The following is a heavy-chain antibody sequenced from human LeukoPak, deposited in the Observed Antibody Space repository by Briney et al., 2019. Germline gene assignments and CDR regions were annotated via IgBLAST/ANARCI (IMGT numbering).Heavy chain of an antibody. Sequence: SETLSLTCTVSGGAISRYYWSWIRQPPGKGLEWIGYIHHSGSTNYNPSLKSRVTISVDTPKNQFSLKLNSVTAADTAVYYCAGGSSALNWFDPWGQGTPVTVSS. CDR1: GGAISRYY. D-gene: IGHD3-16*01. J-gene: IGHJ5*02. CDR2: IHHSGST. V-gene: IGHV4-59*01. CDR3: AGGSSALNWFDP.